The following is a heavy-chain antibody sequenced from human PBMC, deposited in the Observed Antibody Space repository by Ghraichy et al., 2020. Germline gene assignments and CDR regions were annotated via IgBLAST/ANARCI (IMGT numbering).Heavy chain of an antibody. CDR1: GYTFTSYG. D-gene: IGHD3-9*01. J-gene: IGHJ4*02. CDR2: ISAYNGNT. Sequence: ASVKVSCKASGYTFTSYGISWVRQAPGQGLEWMGWISAYNGNTIYAQKLQGRVTMTTDTSTSTAYMELRSLRSDDTAVYYCAREGSGYDILTGYDYWGQGTLVTVSS. V-gene: IGHV1-18*01. CDR3: AREGSGYDILTGYDY.